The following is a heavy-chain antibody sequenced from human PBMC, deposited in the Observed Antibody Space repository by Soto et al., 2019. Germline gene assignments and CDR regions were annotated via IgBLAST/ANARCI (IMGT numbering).Heavy chain of an antibody. D-gene: IGHD2-2*01. CDR2: IYYSGNT. CDR3: GGGEVPAVLDYSYSGMDV. CDR1: GGPISSYY. J-gene: IGHJ6*02. V-gene: IGHV4-59*01. Sequence: SETLSLNCTVSGGPISSYYWSWIRQPPGKGLEWIGYIYYSGNTNYNPSLRRRVTISVDTSKNQFSLKMSSVTAADTAVDYCGGGEVPAVLDYSYSGMDVLGRVTTVTVAS.